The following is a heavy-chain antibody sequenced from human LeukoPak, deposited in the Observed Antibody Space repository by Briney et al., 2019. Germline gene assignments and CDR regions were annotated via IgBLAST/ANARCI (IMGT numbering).Heavy chain of an antibody. CDR1: SGSVNTGSYY. J-gene: IGHJ6*02. CDR2: IYYSGTT. Sequence: PSETLSLTCTVSSGSVNTGSYYWSWIRQPPGKGLEWIGYIYYSGTTNYNPSLKSRVTISVDTSKNQFSLKLSSVTAADTAVYYCARQDYYGMDVWGQGTTVTVSS. V-gene: IGHV4-61*01. CDR3: ARQDYYGMDV.